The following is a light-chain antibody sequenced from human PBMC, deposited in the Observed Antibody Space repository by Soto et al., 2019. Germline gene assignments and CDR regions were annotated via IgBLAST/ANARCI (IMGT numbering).Light chain of an antibody. J-gene: IGKJ1*01. V-gene: IGKV3-20*01. CDR2: GAS. CDR3: QQYNSSPRT. Sequence: EIGLTQSPGTLSLPPGERATLSCRASQSVSSNFLAWYQQKPGQAPRLLIYGASTRATGIPDRFSGSGSGTDFTLTVSRLEPEDFAVYYCQQYNSSPRTFGQGSKADIK. CDR1: QSVSSNF.